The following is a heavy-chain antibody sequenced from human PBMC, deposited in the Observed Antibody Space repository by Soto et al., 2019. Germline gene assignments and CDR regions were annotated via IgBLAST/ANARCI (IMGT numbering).Heavy chain of an antibody. Sequence: GGSLRLSCAASGFTFSSYAMSWVRQAPGKGLVWVSAITGSGGSTYYTDSVKGRFTISRDNSKNTLYLQMNSLRAEDTAVYYCAKDRFCSNTYCQFDHWGQGTLVTVSS. J-gene: IGHJ4*02. CDR3: AKDRFCSNTYCQFDH. D-gene: IGHD2-2*01. CDR1: GFTFSSYA. CDR2: ITGSGGST. V-gene: IGHV3-23*01.